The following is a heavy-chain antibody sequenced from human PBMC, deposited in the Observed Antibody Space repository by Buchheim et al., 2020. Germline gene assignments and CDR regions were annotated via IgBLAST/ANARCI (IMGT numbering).Heavy chain of an antibody. CDR3: ARDAYYFFGMDV. V-gene: IGHV3-7*01. J-gene: IGHJ6*02. CDR1: GFTFNEYW. Sequence: EVQLVESGGGLVKPGGSLRLSCEVSGFTFNEYWMSLVRQAPGKGLEWVANIKQDGSETDYADSVRGRFTISRDNAKNSLYLQMNSLRAEDTAVYYCARDAYYFFGMDVWGQGTT. CDR2: IKQDGSET.